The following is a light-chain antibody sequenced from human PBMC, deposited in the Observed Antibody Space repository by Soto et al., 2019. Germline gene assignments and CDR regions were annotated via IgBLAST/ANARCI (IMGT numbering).Light chain of an antibody. J-gene: IGLJ2*01. CDR2: EGS. V-gene: IGLV2-23*01. CDR1: SSDVGGYNL. CDR3: CSYAGSSTLV. Sequence: QSALTQPASVYGSPGQSITISCTGTSSDVGGYNLVSWYQQHPGKAPKLMIYEGSKRPSGVSNRFSGSKSGNTASLTISGLQAEDEADYYCCSYAGSSTLVFGGGTKVTVL.